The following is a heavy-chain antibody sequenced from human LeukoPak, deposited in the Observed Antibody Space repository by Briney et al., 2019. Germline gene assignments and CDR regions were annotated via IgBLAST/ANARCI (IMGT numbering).Heavy chain of an antibody. Sequence: SPFSGSGDNTYYADSVKGRFTISRDNSKNTLYLQMNSLRAEDTAVYYCAKDAIVVVPAAAADYYYYYYMDVWGKGTTVTVSS. D-gene: IGHD2-2*01. CDR2: FSGSGDNT. V-gene: IGHV3-23*01. J-gene: IGHJ6*03. CDR3: AKDAIVVVPAAAADYYYYYYMDV.